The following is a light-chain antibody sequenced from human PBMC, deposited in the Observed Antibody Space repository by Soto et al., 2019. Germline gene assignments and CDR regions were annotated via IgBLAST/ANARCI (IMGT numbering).Light chain of an antibody. CDR2: AAS. Sequence: DIQLTQSPSFLSASVGDRVTITCRASQGFSSYLAWYQQKPGKAPKLLIYAASTLQSGVPSRFSGSGSGTEFTLTTNSLQPEDFATYYCQQLNSYPRTFGQGTKVEIK. J-gene: IGKJ1*01. CDR3: QQLNSYPRT. CDR1: QGFSSY. V-gene: IGKV1-9*01.